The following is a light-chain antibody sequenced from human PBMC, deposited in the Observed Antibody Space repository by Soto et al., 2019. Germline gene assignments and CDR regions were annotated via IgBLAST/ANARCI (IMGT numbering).Light chain of an antibody. V-gene: IGLV2-8*01. CDR3: SSYTRASEFR. CDR2: EVN. J-gene: IGLJ2*01. Sequence: QSALTQPPSASGSPGQSVTISCTGSSSDIGGYNFVSWYQQYPGKAPKLIIYEVNKRPSGVPDRFSGSKSGSTASLTVSGLQAEDEADYFCSSYTRASEFRFGGGTKLTVL. CDR1: SSDIGGYNF.